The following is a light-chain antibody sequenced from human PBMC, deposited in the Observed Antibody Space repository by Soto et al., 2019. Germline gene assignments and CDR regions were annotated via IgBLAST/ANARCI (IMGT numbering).Light chain of an antibody. CDR3: TSYTSSTTWV. Sequence: QSVLTQPASVSGSPGQSITVSVTGTSSDIGASNYVSWYQQHPGKAPKLIISEVSNRPSGVSNRFSGSKSGSTASLTISGLQAEDEADYYCTSYTSSTTWVFGGGTKLTVL. CDR1: SSDIGASNY. V-gene: IGLV2-14*01. J-gene: IGLJ3*02. CDR2: EVS.